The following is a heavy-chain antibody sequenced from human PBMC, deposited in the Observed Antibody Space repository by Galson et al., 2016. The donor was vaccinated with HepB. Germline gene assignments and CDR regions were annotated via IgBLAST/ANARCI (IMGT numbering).Heavy chain of an antibody. D-gene: IGHD3-10*01. CDR1: GFTFSSYA. CDR3: AGGYYGSGSYYAY. V-gene: IGHV3-23*01. Sequence: SLRLSCADSGFTFSSYAMSWVRQAPGKGLEWVSVISNSGGSTYYADSVKGRCTISRDNSKNTLYLQMNSLRAEDTAVYYCAGGYYGSGSYYAYWGQGTLVTVSS. J-gene: IGHJ4*02. CDR2: ISNSGGST.